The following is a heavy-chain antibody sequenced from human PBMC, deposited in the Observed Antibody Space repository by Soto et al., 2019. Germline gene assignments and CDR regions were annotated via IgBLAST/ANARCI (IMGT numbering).Heavy chain of an antibody. Sequence: QVQLVQSGAEVKKPGASVKVSCKASGYTFTMYGFSWVRQAPGQGLEWRGWINPDNGDTNYAQKFQGRDAMITDTSTSTAYTELRSLRSDDTAVYYCARDEYGGDSGYAMDVWGQGTTVTVSS. D-gene: IGHD2-21*02. J-gene: IGHJ6*02. CDR1: GYTFTMYG. CDR3: ARDEYGGDSGYAMDV. CDR2: INPDNGDT. V-gene: IGHV1-18*01.